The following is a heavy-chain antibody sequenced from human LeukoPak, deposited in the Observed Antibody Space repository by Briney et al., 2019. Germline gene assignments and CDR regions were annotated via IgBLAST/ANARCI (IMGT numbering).Heavy chain of an antibody. J-gene: IGHJ4*02. CDR1: GGTFNNYA. CDR2: INPSGGST. V-gene: IGHV1-46*02. D-gene: IGHD6-19*01. Sequence: ASVKVSCKASGGTFNNYAISWVRQAPGQGLEWMGIINPSGGSTSYAQKFQGRVTMTRDMSTSTVYMELSSLRSEDTAVYYCAREGSSGWPSCFDYWGQGTLVTVSS. CDR3: AREGSSGWPSCFDY.